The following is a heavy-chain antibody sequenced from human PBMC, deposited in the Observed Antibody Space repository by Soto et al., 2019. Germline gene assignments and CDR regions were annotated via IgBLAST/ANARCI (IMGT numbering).Heavy chain of an antibody. Sequence: QVQLVESGGGVVQPGRSLRLSCAASGFTFSSYAMHWVRQAPGKGLVWVAVISYDGSNKYYADSVKGRFTISRDNSKNTLYLPMNSLRAEDTAVYYCARAVLVPAAIVYYYGMDVWGQGTTVTASS. CDR1: GFTFSSYA. CDR3: ARAVLVPAAIVYYYGMDV. V-gene: IGHV3-30-3*01. J-gene: IGHJ6*02. CDR2: ISYDGSNK. D-gene: IGHD2-2*01.